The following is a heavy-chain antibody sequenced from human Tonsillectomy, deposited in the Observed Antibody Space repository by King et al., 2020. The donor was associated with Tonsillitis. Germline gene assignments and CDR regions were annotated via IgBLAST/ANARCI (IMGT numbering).Heavy chain of an antibody. CDR3: AHRHGSISGRWFDP. CDR1: GFSLNTYGVG. D-gene: IGHD1-26*01. V-gene: IGHV2-5*01. J-gene: IGHJ5*02. CDR2: IFWYYDK. Sequence: TLKESGPTLVKPTQTLTLTCTFSGFSLNTYGVGVGWIRQPPGKALEWLALIFWYYDKRYRPSWKSRVPITKDTSKNQVVLRMTNIDPMDTATYYCAHRHGSISGRWFDPWGQGTLVTVSS.